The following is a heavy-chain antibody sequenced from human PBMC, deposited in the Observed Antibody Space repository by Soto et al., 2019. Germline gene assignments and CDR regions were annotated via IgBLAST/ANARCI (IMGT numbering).Heavy chain of an antibody. V-gene: IGHV4-39*01. CDR2: IYYSGST. CDR1: GGSISSSSYY. CDR3: ATYYYDSSGYIFDY. Sequence: QLQLQESGPGLVKPSETLSLTCTVSGGSISSSSYYWGWIRQPPGKGLEWIGSIYYSGSTYYNPSLKSRVTISVDTSKNQFSLKLSSVTAADTAVYYCATYYYDSSGYIFDYWGQGTLVTVSS. D-gene: IGHD3-22*01. J-gene: IGHJ4*02.